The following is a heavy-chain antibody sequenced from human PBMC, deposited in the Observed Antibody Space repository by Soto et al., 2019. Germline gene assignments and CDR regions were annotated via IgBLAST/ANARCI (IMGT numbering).Heavy chain of an antibody. V-gene: IGHV3-23*01. J-gene: IGHJ4*02. Sequence: GGSLRLSCAASGFTFSSYAMSWVRQAPGKGLEWVSSISGSGSSTYYADSVKGRFTISRDNSKNTLYLQMNSLRAEDTAVYYCANLVTFGGVIVKAVDYWGQGTLVTVSS. CDR3: ANLVTFGGVIVKAVDY. CDR1: GFTFSSYA. CDR2: ISGSGSST. D-gene: IGHD3-16*02.